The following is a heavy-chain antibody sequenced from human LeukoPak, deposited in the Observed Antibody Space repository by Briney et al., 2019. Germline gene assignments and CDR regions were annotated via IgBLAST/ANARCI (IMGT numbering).Heavy chain of an antibody. Sequence: SVKVSCKASGGTFSSYAISWVRQAPGQGLEWMGGIIPIFGTANYAQKFQGRVTITADESTSTAYMELSSLRSEDTAVFYCAFPRAGEYYRSDFDYWGQGTLVTVSS. CDR2: IIPIFGTA. CDR1: GGTFSSYA. CDR3: AFPRAGEYYRSDFDY. D-gene: IGHD4-17*01. V-gene: IGHV1-69*13. J-gene: IGHJ4*02.